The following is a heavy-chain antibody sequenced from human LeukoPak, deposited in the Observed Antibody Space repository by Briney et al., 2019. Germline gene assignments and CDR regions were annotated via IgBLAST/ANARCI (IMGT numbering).Heavy chain of an antibody. CDR2: IYYSGSTNY. J-gene: IGHJ5*02. CDR3: ARIQTAGNWFDP. V-gene: IGHV4-59*01. Sequence: SETLSLTCTVSSGSISSYYWSWIRQPPGRGLEWIGYIYYSGSTNYNYNPSLKSRVTISVDTSKNQVSLRLSSVTAADTAVYYCARIQTAGNWFDPWGQGTLVTVSS. CDR1: SGSISSYY.